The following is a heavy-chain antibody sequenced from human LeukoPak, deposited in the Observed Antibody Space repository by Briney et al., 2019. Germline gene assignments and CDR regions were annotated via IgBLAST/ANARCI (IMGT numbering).Heavy chain of an antibody. J-gene: IGHJ4*02. V-gene: IGHV4-34*01. CDR1: GGSFSGYY. D-gene: IGHD3-10*01. Sequence: SETLSLTCAVYGGSFSGYYWSWIRQPPGKGLEWIGEINHSGSTNYNPSLKSRVTISVDTSKNQFSLKLSSVTAADTAVYYCARGAGSGNDYWGQGTLVTVSS. CDR2: INHSGST. CDR3: ARGAGSGNDY.